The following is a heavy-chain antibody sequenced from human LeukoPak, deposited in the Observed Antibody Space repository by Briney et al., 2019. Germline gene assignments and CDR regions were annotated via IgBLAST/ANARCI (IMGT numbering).Heavy chain of an antibody. V-gene: IGHV3-33*06. CDR3: AKSYRTFGSSGFYHFDY. CDR2: MWYDGSNQ. Sequence: GGSLRLSCAASGFTFTSYGMHWVRQAPGKGLEWVAVMWYDGSNQYYADSVKGRFTISRDNSKNTLYLQLSSLRADDTAVYFCAKSYRTFGSSGFYHFDYWGPGTLVTVSS. J-gene: IGHJ4*02. CDR1: GFTFTSYG. D-gene: IGHD3-22*01.